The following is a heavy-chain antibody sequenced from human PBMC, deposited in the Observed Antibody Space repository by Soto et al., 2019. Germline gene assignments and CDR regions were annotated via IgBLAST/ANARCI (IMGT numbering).Heavy chain of an antibody. J-gene: IGHJ4*02. Sequence: GASVKVSCKTSGYTFTSHYIHWVRQAPGQGLDWMGTINPTGGGSTTYAQKFQGRVAITRDTSASTAYMELSSLRSEDTAVHYCARVSGYYLPDYWGQGTLVTVSS. CDR2: INPTGGGST. CDR3: ARVSGYYLPDY. V-gene: IGHV1-46*01. D-gene: IGHD5-12*01. CDR1: GYTFTSHY.